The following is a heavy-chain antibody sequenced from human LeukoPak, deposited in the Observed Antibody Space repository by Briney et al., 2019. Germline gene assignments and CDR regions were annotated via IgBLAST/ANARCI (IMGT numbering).Heavy chain of an antibody. Sequence: GGSLRLSCATSGFVFSNYAMNWVRQAPGKGLEYVSAITGDGSAPYYANSVKGRFTISRDNSRNTLYLQMGSLRSEDMAVYYCARVGFSGYDSWGQGTLVTVSS. V-gene: IGHV3-64*01. CDR3: ARVGFSGYDS. CDR2: ITGDGSAP. D-gene: IGHD5-12*01. J-gene: IGHJ5*02. CDR1: GFVFSNYA.